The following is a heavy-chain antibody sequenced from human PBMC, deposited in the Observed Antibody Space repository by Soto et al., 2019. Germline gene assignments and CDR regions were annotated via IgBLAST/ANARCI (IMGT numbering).Heavy chain of an antibody. D-gene: IGHD1-26*01. CDR3: AKILSRELLPYYYYVMDF. V-gene: IGHV3-30*18. Sequence: GGSLRLSCAASGFTFSSYGMHWVRQAPGKGLEWVAVISYDGSNKYYADSVKGRFTISRDNSKNTLYLQMNSLRAEDTAVYYCAKILSRELLPYYYYVMDFWGQGTTVTVSS. J-gene: IGHJ6*02. CDR2: ISYDGSNK. CDR1: GFTFSSYG.